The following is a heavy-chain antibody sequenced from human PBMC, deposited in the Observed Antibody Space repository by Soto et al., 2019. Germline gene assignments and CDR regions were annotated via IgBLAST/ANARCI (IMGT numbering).Heavy chain of an antibody. CDR3: AKNSGYYYDAFDI. Sequence: EVQLVESGGGLVKPGGSLRLSCAASGFTFSSYSMNWVRQAPGKGLEWVSAISGSSGSTFYADSVKGRFTISRDNSKNTLYLQMNSLRAEDTALYYCAKNSGYYYDAFDIWGQGTMVTVSS. CDR1: GFTFSSYS. V-gene: IGHV3-23*04. CDR2: ISGSSGST. D-gene: IGHD3-22*01. J-gene: IGHJ3*02.